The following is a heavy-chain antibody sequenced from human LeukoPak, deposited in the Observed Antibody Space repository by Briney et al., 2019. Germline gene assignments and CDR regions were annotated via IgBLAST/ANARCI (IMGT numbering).Heavy chain of an antibody. CDR2: IYPGDSET. CDR3: ARSFEGSGTYAY. V-gene: IGHV5-51*01. Sequence: NPGESLKISCKGSGYTFISCWIAWVRQMPGKGLEWMGIIYPGDSETRYSPSFQGQVTISADKSISTAYLQWSSLRASDTAMYYCARSFEGSGTYAYWGQGTLVTVSS. D-gene: IGHD3-10*01. CDR1: GYTFISCW. J-gene: IGHJ4*02.